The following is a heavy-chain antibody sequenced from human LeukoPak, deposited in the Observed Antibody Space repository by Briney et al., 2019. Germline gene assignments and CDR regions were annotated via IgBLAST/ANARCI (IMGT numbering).Heavy chain of an antibody. J-gene: IGHJ6*02. V-gene: IGHV4-34*01. D-gene: IGHD6-19*01. CDR2: INHSGST. CDR3: ARGLVAVAGYSLYYYGMDV. Sequence: SETLSLTCAVYGGSFSGYYWSWIRQPPGKGLEWIGEINHSGSTNYNPSLKSRVTISVDTSKNQFSLKLSCVTAADTAVYYCARGLVAVAGYSLYYYGMDVWGQGTTVTVSS. CDR1: GGSFSGYY.